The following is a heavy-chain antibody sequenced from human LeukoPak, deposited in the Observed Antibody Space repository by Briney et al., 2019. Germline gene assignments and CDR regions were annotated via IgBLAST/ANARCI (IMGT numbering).Heavy chain of an antibody. J-gene: IGHJ4*02. Sequence: GGSLSLSCAASGFTFSSYGMHWVRQAPGKGLEWEAFIRYDGSNKYYADSVKGRFTISRDNSKNTMYLQMNSLRGEDTAVYYCAKDRGGDFDYWGQGTLVTVSS. D-gene: IGHD2-21*01. CDR3: AKDRGGDFDY. V-gene: IGHV3-30*02. CDR2: IRYDGSNK. CDR1: GFTFSSYG.